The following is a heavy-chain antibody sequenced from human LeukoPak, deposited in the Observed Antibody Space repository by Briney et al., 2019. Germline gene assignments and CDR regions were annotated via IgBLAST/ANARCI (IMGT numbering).Heavy chain of an antibody. J-gene: IGHJ4*02. Sequence: ASVKVYCKTSGYTFTGYYMHWVRQAPGQGLEWMGWIDPNSGGTNYAQRFQGRVTMTRDTSISTVYMELSSLRSDDTAVYYCAKDLGSGSYQPSDYWGQGTLVTVSS. CDR1: GYTFTGYY. CDR3: AKDLGSGSYQPSDY. V-gene: IGHV1-2*02. D-gene: IGHD1-26*01. CDR2: IDPNSGGT.